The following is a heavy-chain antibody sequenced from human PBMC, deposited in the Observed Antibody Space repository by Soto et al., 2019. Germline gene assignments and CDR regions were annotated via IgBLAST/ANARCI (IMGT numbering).Heavy chain of an antibody. V-gene: IGHV1-2*04. J-gene: IGHJ6*02. CDR3: ARDNGYSDGYYYYYGMDV. Sequence: ASVKVSCKASGYTFTGYYMHWVRQAPGQGLEWMGWINPNSGGTNYAQKFQGWVTMTRDTSISTAYMELSRLRSDDTAVYYCARDNGYSDGYYYYYGMDVWGQGTTVTVSS. D-gene: IGHD5-18*01. CDR1: GYTFTGYY. CDR2: INPNSGGT.